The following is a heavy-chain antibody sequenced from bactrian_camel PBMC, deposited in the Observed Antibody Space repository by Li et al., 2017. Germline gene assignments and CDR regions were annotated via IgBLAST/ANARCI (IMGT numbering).Heavy chain of an antibody. J-gene: IGHJ4*01. V-gene: IGHV3S6*01. CDR3: AADVPCGIWYLHVSRPDLNY. Sequence: HVQLVESGGGLVQPGESLRLSCVASGITFSRHDMSWVRQAPGKEVEWVAGITSLPSLFRAASYADSVKGRFTISRDNAKDTLYLQMNSLQPEDTAMYYCAADVPCGIWYLHVSRPDLNYWGQGTQVTVS. D-gene: IGHD6*01. CDR1: GITFSRHD. CDR2: ITSLPSLFRAA.